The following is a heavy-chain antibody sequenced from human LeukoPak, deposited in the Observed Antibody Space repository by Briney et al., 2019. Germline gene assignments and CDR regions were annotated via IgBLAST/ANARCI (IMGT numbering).Heavy chain of an antibody. CDR1: GGSISSGGYS. V-gene: IGHV4-30-2*01. CDR3: ARGFGWGNPTKLGGYYFDH. Sequence: SETLSLTCAVSGGSISSGGYSWSWIRQPPGKGLEWIGYIYHSGSTYYNPSLKSRVTISVDRSKNRFSLKLSSVTAADTAVYYCARGFGWGNPTKLGGYYFDHWGHGTLVNVSS. D-gene: IGHD7-27*01. CDR2: IYHSGST. J-gene: IGHJ1*01.